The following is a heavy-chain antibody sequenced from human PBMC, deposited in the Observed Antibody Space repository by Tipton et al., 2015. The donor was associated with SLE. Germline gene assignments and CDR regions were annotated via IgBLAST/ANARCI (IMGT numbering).Heavy chain of an antibody. CDR1: GGSISSSSYY. Sequence: TLSLTCTVSGGSISSSSYYWGWIRQPPGKGLEWIGSIYHSGSNYYNPSLKSRVTISVDTSKNQFSLKLSSVTAADTAVYYCARSIAAAVADAFDIWGQGTMVTVSS. CDR3: ARSIAAAVADAFDI. D-gene: IGHD6-13*01. CDR2: IYHSGSN. J-gene: IGHJ3*02. V-gene: IGHV4-39*07.